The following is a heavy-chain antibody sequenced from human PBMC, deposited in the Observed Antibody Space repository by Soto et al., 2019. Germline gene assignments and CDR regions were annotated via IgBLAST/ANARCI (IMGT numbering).Heavy chain of an antibody. D-gene: IGHD6-13*01. Sequence: QVQLVESGGGVVQPGRSLRLSCAASGFTFSSYGMHWVRQAPGKGLEWVAVISYDGSNKYYADSVKGRFTISRDNSKKTLYRQMNSLRAEDTAVYYCANSGYSSSWYGRYFQHWGQGTLVTVSS. V-gene: IGHV3-30*18. CDR2: ISYDGSNK. CDR1: GFTFSSYG. J-gene: IGHJ1*01. CDR3: ANSGYSSSWYGRYFQH.